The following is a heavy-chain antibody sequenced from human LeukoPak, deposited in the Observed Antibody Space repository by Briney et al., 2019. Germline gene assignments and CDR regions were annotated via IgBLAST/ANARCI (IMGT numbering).Heavy chain of an antibody. CDR1: GFTFDDYG. V-gene: IGHV3-20*04. D-gene: IGHD6-13*01. J-gene: IGHJ4*02. CDR2: INWNGGST. CDR3: ARGTLKAAATDFDY. Sequence: GGSLRLSCAASGFTFDDYGMSWVRQAPGKGLEWVSGINWNGGSTGYADSVKGRFTISREDAKNSLYLQMNSLRAADMALYYCARGTLKAAATDFDYWGQGTLVTVSS.